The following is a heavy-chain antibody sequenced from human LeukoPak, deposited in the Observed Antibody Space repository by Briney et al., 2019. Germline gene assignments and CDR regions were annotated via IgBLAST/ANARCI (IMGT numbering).Heavy chain of an antibody. Sequence: TLSLTCTVSGGSISSGGYYWSWIRQHPGKGLEWIGYIYYSGSTYYNPSLKSRVTISVDTSKKQFSLKLSSVTAAETAVYYCARVGGGNYFYYGMDVWGQGTTVTASS. CDR1: GGSISSGGYY. CDR3: ARVGGGNYFYYGMDV. D-gene: IGHD4-23*01. V-gene: IGHV4-31*03. CDR2: IYYSGST. J-gene: IGHJ6*02.